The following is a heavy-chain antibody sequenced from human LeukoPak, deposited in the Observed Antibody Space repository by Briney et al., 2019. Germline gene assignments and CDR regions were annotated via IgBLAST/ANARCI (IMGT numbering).Heavy chain of an antibody. J-gene: IGHJ4*02. CDR2: ISSSSSYI. D-gene: IGHD1-7*01. CDR1: GFTFSSYS. Sequence: GGSLRLSWAASGFTFSSYSMNWVRQAPGKGLEWVSSISSSSSYIYYADSVKGRFTISRDNAKNSLYLQMNSLRAEDTAVYYCARDSLELPDYWGQGTLVTVSS. V-gene: IGHV3-21*01. CDR3: ARDSLELPDY.